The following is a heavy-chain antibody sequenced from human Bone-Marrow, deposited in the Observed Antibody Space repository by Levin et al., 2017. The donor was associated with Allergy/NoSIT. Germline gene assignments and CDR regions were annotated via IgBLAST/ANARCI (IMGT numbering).Heavy chain of an antibody. CDR1: GFTFSNYA. CDR2: ISGSGGST. J-gene: IGHJ4*02. CDR3: AKDRRYGSGSPLDY. Sequence: GESLKISCAASGFTFSNYAMSWVRQAPGKGLEWVSAISGSGGSTYYADSVKGRFTISRDNSKNTLYLQMNSLRAEDTAVYYCAKDRRYGSGSPLDYWGQGTLVTVSS. V-gene: IGHV3-23*01. D-gene: IGHD3-10*01.